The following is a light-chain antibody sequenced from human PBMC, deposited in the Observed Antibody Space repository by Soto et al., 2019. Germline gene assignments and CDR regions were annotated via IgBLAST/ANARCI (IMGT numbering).Light chain of an antibody. J-gene: IGKJ2*01. Sequence: DLQMTQSPSSLSASVGDRVTITCQASHDITKYLNWYQQKPGKAPKLLIYDTSNLETGVPFRFSGRGSGTNFTLTISGLRPEDFATYYCRYYDNFPPMFTFGQGTKLEMK. CDR3: RYYDNFPPMFT. V-gene: IGKV1-33*01. CDR1: HDITKY. CDR2: DTS.